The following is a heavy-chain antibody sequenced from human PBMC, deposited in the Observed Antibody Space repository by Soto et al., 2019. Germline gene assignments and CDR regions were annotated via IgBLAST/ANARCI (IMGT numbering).Heavy chain of an antibody. J-gene: IGHJ4*02. CDR1: GGSISSSNL. V-gene: IGHV4-4*02. Sequence: SETLSLTCAVSGGSISSSNLWSCVRQPPGKGLEWIGEIYHSGSTKYNPSLKSRVTISVDKSKNQFSLKLSSVTPTDTAVYYCARGSCSGGSCYGYFDYWGQGALVIVYS. CDR2: IYHSGST. D-gene: IGHD2-15*01. CDR3: ARGSCSGGSCYGYFDY.